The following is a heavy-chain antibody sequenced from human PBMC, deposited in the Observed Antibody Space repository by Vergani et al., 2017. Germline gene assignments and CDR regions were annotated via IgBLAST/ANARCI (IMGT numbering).Heavy chain of an antibody. CDR1: GFTFSSYS. Sequence: EVQLVESGGGLVKPGGSLRLSCAASGFTFSSYSMNWVRQAPGKGLEWVSSISSSSSYIYYADSVKGRFTISRDNAKNSLYLQMNSLRAEDTAVYYCARAMYYYDRSGYYSHYGMDVWGRGTTVTVSS. V-gene: IGHV3-21*01. CDR2: ISSSSSYI. D-gene: IGHD3-22*01. J-gene: IGHJ6*02. CDR3: ARAMYYYDRSGYYSHYGMDV.